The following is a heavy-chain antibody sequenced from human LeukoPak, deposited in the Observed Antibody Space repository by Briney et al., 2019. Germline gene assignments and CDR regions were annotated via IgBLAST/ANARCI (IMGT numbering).Heavy chain of an antibody. D-gene: IGHD6-13*01. CDR3: ARDAIAAARGGYYYYGMDV. J-gene: IGHJ6*01. CDR1: GGSISSVSYY. CDR2: IYTSGST. V-gene: IGHV4-61*02. Sequence: PSETLSLTCTVSGGSISSVSYYWSWIRQPAGKGLEWIGRIYTSGSTNYNPSFKSRVTISVDTSKNQFPLNLISITAADTAVYYCARDAIAAARGGYYYYGMDVWGQGTTVTVSS.